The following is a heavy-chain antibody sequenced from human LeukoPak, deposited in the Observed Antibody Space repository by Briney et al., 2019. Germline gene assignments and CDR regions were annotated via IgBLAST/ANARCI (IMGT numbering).Heavy chain of an antibody. Sequence: GGSLRLSCVASGFTVSTNYMSWVRQAPGKGLEWVSSISSSSSYIYYADSVKGRFTISRDNAKNSLYLQMNSLRAEDTAVYYCARQVVVTANFDYWGQGTLVTVSS. D-gene: IGHD2-21*02. CDR2: ISSSSSYI. J-gene: IGHJ4*02. V-gene: IGHV3-21*01. CDR3: ARQVVVTANFDY. CDR1: GFTVSTNY.